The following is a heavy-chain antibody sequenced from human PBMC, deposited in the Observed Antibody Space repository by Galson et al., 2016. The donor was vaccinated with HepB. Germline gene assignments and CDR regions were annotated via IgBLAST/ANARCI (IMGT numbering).Heavy chain of an antibody. J-gene: IGHJ4*02. CDR1: GGSIRINSYY. CDR3: ARGLYGGAAA. V-gene: IGHV4-61*02. D-gene: IGHD4/OR15-4a*01. CDR2: IYTSGST. Sequence: TLSLTCTVSGGSIRINSYYWTWIRQPAGKGLEWIGRIYTSGSTNYNPSLKSRVTISADTAKNQFFLSLSSVTAADTAVYYCARGLYGGAAAWGQGTLVTVSS.